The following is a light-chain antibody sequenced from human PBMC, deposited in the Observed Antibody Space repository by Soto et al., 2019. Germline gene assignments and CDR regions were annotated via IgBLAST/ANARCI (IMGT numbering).Light chain of an antibody. J-gene: IGKJ1*01. CDR2: GAS. CDR1: KSITIY. Sequence: DIQMTQSPSSLSASVGDRVTITCRARKSITIYLNWYRQQPGKAPRLLIYGASTLQTGVPSRFSGSGSMTDFTLTISDLQPEDFETYYCQQTYTAPRTFGQGTKGDI. CDR3: QQTYTAPRT. V-gene: IGKV1-39*01.